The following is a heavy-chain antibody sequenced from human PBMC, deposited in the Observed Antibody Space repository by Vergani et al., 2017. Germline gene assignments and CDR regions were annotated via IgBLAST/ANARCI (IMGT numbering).Heavy chain of an antibody. J-gene: IGHJ3*02. CDR3: VRDEPAEAGSAFDI. CDR1: GGSISSGSYY. CDR2: IYTSGST. V-gene: IGHV4-61*02. Sequence: QVQLQESGPGLVKPSQTLSLTCTVSGGSISSGSYYWSWIRQPAGKGLEWSGRIYTSGSTNYNPSLKSRVTISVDTSKNQFSLKLTSVTAADTAVYYCVRDEPAEAGSAFDIWGQGTIVTVSS. D-gene: IGHD6-13*01.